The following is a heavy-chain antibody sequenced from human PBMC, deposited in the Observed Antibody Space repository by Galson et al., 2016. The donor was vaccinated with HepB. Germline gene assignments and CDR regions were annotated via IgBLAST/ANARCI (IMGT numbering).Heavy chain of an antibody. CDR1: GFTFSSHG. D-gene: IGHD3/OR15-3a*01. J-gene: IGHJ3*02. V-gene: IGHV3-30*03. Sequence: SLRLSCAGAGFTFSSHGIHWVRQAPGKGLEWVALISYHGNNKFYADSVKGRFTISRDNSKKTVYLQMDNVRPEDTAKFYCARDRVRFLDWLMEGSAFDRWGQGTMVTVSS. CDR3: ARDRVRFLDWLMEGSAFDR. CDR2: ISYHGNNK.